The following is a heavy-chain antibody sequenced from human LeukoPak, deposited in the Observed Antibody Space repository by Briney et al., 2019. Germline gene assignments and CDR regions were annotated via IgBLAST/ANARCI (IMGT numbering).Heavy chain of an antibody. D-gene: IGHD5-12*01. J-gene: IGHJ4*02. CDR3: ARGIWWLRGRVSPRISFDY. V-gene: IGHV4-34*01. Sequence: KPSETLSLTCAVYGGSFSGYYWSWIRQPPGKGLEWIGEINHSGSTNYNPSLKSRVTISVDTSKNQFSLKLNSVTAADTAVYYCARGIWWLRGRVSPRISFDYWGQGTLVTVSS. CDR1: GGSFSGYY. CDR2: INHSGST.